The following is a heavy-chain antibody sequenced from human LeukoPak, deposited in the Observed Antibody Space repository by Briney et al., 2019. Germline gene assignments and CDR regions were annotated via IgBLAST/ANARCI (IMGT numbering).Heavy chain of an antibody. D-gene: IGHD4-17*01. CDR1: GFTFSSYG. V-gene: IGHV3-30*18. J-gene: IGHJ1*01. CDR2: ISYDGSNK. Sequence: QAGGSLSLSCAASGFTFSSYGMHWVRQAPGKGLEWVAVISYDGSNKYYADSVKGRFTISRDNSKNTLYLQMNSLRAEDTAVYYCAKDGSYGDYVSYFQHWGQGTLVTVSS. CDR3: AKDGSYGDYVSYFQH.